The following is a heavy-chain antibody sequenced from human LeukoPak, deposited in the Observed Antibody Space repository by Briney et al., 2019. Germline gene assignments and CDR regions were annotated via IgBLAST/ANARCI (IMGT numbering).Heavy chain of an antibody. Sequence: PSETLSLTCAVSGYSISSGYYWGWIRQPPGKGLEWIGNIYHSGSTYYNPSLKSRVNISVDTFKHQFSLKLGSVTAADTAVYYCARSNYDFWSGYYMSSGYYFDYWGQGTLVTVSS. CDR2: IYHSGST. CDR3: ARSNYDFWSGYYMSSGYYFDY. D-gene: IGHD3-3*01. CDR1: GYSISSGYY. V-gene: IGHV4-38-2*01. J-gene: IGHJ4*02.